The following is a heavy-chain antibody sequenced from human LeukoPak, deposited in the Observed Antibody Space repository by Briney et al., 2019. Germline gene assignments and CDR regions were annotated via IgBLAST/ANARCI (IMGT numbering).Heavy chain of an antibody. J-gene: IGHJ4*02. CDR1: GYTFTGYY. D-gene: IGHD5-12*01. Sequence: ASVKVSCKASGYTFTGYYMHWVRQAPGQGLEWMGWINPNSGGTNYAQKFQGRVTMTRDTSISTAYMELSRLRSDDTAVHYCANLMRGYSGYADYWGQGTLVTVSS. CDR3: ANLMRGYSGYADY. V-gene: IGHV1-2*02. CDR2: INPNSGGT.